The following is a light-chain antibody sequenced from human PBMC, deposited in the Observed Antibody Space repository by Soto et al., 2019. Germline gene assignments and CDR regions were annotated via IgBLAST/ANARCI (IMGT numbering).Light chain of an antibody. V-gene: IGKV1-39*01. CDR2: AAS. CDR1: QSIGTS. J-gene: IGKJ5*01. CDR3: QQSYSTPIT. Sequence: DIHMTQAPSTLSASVGDRVTITCRASQSIGTSLNWYQQKPGKAPKLLISAASSLQSGVPSRFSGSGSGTDFTLTITSLQPEDFATYFCQQSYSTPITFGQGTRLEIK.